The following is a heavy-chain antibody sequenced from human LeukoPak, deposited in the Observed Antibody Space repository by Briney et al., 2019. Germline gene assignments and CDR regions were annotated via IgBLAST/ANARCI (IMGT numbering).Heavy chain of an antibody. Sequence: SETLSLTCTVSGGSISSYYWSWIRQPAGKGLEWIGRIYTSGSTNYNPSLKSRVTISVDKSKTQFSLKLSSVTAADTAMYYCATATATYSGTFDIWGQGTMVTVSS. J-gene: IGHJ3*02. CDR1: GGSISSYY. D-gene: IGHD2-21*01. V-gene: IGHV4-4*07. CDR2: IYTSGST. CDR3: ATATATYSGTFDI.